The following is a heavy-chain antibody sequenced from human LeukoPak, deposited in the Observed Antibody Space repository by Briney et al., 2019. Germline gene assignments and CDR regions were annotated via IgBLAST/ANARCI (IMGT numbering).Heavy chain of an antibody. D-gene: IGHD5-18*01. V-gene: IGHV3-7*01. CDR3: ARAVLEYSYGPYYYYYGMDV. Sequence: GGSLRLSCAASGFTFSSYWMSWVRQAPGKGLEWVANIKQDGSEKYYVDSVKGRFTISRDNAKNSLYLQMNSLRAEDTAVYYCARAVLEYSYGPYYYYYGMDVWGQGTTVTVSS. J-gene: IGHJ6*02. CDR2: IKQDGSEK. CDR1: GFTFSSYW.